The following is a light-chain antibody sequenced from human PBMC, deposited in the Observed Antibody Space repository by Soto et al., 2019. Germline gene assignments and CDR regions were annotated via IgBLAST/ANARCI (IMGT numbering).Light chain of an antibody. CDR1: QSVSSN. CDR2: GAS. CDR3: QQYNNWVT. Sequence: EIVMTQSPATLSVSPGERATLSCRASQSVSSNLAWYQQKPGQAPRLLIYGASTRATGIPARFSGSGSGTEFTITISSLHSEDFAVYYCQQYNNWVTFGQGTRLEIK. V-gene: IGKV3-15*01. J-gene: IGKJ5*01.